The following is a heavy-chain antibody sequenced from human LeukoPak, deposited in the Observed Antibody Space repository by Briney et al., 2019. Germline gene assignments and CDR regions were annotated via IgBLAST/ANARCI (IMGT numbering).Heavy chain of an antibody. CDR2: IYYSGST. CDR3: AKVPGQPGQNFDY. V-gene: IGHV4-39*07. CDR1: GGSISSSSYY. Sequence: SETLSLTCTVSGGSISSSSYYWGWIRQPPGKGLEWIGSIYYSGSTYYNPSLKSRVTISVDTSKNQFSLKLSSVTAADTAVYYCAKVPGQPGQNFDYWGQGTLVTVSS. D-gene: IGHD6-13*01. J-gene: IGHJ4*02.